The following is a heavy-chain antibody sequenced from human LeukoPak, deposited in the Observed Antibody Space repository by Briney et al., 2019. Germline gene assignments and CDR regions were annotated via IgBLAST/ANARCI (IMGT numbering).Heavy chain of an antibody. V-gene: IGHV1-69*05. Sequence: SVKVSCKASGGTFSSYAISWVRQAPGQGLEWMGGIIPIFGTANYAQKFQGRVTITTDESTSTAYMELSSLRSEDTAVYYCARRGGGYGGNLLDAFDIWGQGTMVTVSS. J-gene: IGHJ3*02. CDR2: IIPIFGTA. D-gene: IGHD4-23*01. CDR1: GGTFSSYA. CDR3: ARRGGGYGGNLLDAFDI.